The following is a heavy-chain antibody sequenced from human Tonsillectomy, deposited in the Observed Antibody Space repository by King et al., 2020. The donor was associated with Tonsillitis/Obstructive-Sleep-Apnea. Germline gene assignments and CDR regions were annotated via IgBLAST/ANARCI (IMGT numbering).Heavy chain of an antibody. CDR1: GFTFSSYW. Sequence: VQLVESGGGLVQPGGSLRLSCAASGFTFSSYWMSWVRQAPGKGLEWVANIKQDGSEKYYVDSVKGRFTISRDNAKNSLYLQMNSLRAEDTAVYYCAREGLYSYGSEPFDYRGQGTLVTVSS. CDR3: AREGLYSYGSEPFDY. V-gene: IGHV3-7*03. D-gene: IGHD5-18*01. J-gene: IGHJ4*02. CDR2: IKQDGSEK.